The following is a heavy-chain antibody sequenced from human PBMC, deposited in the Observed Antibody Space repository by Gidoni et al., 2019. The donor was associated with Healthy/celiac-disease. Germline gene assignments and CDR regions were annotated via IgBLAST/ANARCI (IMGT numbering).Heavy chain of an antibody. V-gene: IGHV3-30-3*01. D-gene: IGHD6-6*01. CDR1: GFTFSSYA. CDR2: ISYDGSNK. J-gene: IGHJ4*02. Sequence: QVQLVESGGGVVQPGRSLRLSCAAPGFTFSSYARHWVRQAPGKGLEWVAVISYDGSNKYYADSVKGRFTISRDNSKNTLYLQMNSLRAEDTAVYYCARDQGVAAPPSYWGQGTLVTVSS. CDR3: ARDQGVAAPPSY.